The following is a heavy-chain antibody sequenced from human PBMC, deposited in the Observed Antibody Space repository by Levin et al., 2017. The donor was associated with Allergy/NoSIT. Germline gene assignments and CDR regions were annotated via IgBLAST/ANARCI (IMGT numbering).Heavy chain of an antibody. J-gene: IGHJ6*02. D-gene: IGHD3-3*01. Sequence: GGSLRLSCAASGFTFSSYGMHWVRQAPGKGLEWVAVISYDGSNKYYADSVKGRFTISRDNSKNTLYLQMNSLRAEDTAVYYCAKDRVLEWLDLYGMDVWGQGTTVTVSS. V-gene: IGHV3-30*18. CDR1: GFTFSSYG. CDR3: AKDRVLEWLDLYGMDV. CDR2: ISYDGSNK.